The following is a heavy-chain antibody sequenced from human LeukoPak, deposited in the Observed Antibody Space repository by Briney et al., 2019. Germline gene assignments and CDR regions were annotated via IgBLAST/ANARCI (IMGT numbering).Heavy chain of an antibody. V-gene: IGHV3-21*01. CDR2: ISSSSSYI. CDR3: ARVPSRREGSWLLGCH. D-gene: IGHD5-24*01. Sequence: GGSLRLSCAASGFTFSSYSMNWVRQAPGKGLEWVSSISSSSSYIYYADSVKGRFTISRDNAKNSLYLQMNSLRAEDTAVYYCARVPSRREGSWLLGCHWGQGTLVTVSS. CDR1: GFTFSSYS. J-gene: IGHJ4*02.